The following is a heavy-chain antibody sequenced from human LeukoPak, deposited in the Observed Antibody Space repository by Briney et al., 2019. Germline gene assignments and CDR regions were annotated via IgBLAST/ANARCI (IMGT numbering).Heavy chain of an antibody. CDR1: GFTFSSYA. V-gene: IGHV3-23*01. Sequence: GGSLRLSCAASGFTFSSYAMSWVRQAPGKGLEWVSAISGSGGSTYYADSVKGRFTISRDNSKNTLYLQMNSLRAEDTAVYYCATLPVVTAQSPVDYWGQGTLVTVSS. D-gene: IGHD2-21*02. J-gene: IGHJ4*02. CDR2: ISGSGGST. CDR3: ATLPVVTAQSPVDY.